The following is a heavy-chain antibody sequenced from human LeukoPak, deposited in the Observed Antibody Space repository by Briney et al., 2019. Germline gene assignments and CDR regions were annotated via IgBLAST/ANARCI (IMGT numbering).Heavy chain of an antibody. CDR2: IYYSGST. V-gene: IGHV4-39*07. Sequence: SETLSLTCTVSGGSISSSSYYWGWIRQPPGKGLEWIGSIYYSGSTYYNPSLKSRVTISVDTSKNQFSLKLSSVTAADTAAYYCARDPGSRAAAGTGRVYWGQGTLVTVSS. D-gene: IGHD6-13*01. CDR3: ARDPGSRAAAGTGRVY. CDR1: GGSISSSSYY. J-gene: IGHJ4*02.